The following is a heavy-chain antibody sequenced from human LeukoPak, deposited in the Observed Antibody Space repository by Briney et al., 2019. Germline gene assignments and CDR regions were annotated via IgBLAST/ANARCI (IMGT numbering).Heavy chain of an antibody. CDR2: IRYDGSNK. J-gene: IGHJ4*02. Sequence: GGSLRLSCAASGFTFSSYGMHWVRQAPGKGLEWVAFIRYDGSNKYYADSVKGRFTISRDNSKNTLYLQMNSLRAEDTAVYYCANVGIQGNAQRVFDYWGQGTLVTVSS. CDR1: GFTFSSYG. D-gene: IGHD6-25*01. CDR3: ANVGIQGNAQRVFDY. V-gene: IGHV3-30*02.